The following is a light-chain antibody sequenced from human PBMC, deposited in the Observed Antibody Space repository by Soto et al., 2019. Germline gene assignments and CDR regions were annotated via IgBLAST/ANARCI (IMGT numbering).Light chain of an antibody. CDR1: SSDVGGYNY. J-gene: IGLJ2*01. CDR2: EVS. V-gene: IGLV2-8*01. Sequence: QSVLTQPPSASGSPGQSVTISCTGTSSDVGGYNYVSWYQQHPGKAPKLMIYEVSKRPSGVPDRFSGSKSGNTASLTVSGLQVEDEADYYCSSYTSSSRVVFGGGTKLTVL. CDR3: SSYTSSSRVV.